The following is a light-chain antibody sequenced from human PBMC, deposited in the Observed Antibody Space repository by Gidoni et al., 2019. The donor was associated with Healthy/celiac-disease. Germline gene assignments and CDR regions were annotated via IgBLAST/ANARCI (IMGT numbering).Light chain of an antibody. V-gene: IGKV3-20*01. Sequence: EIVLTQSPGTLSLSPGEKVTLSCRASQRISSSYLTWYQQKPGQAPRLLIYGASSRATGVPDRFSGSGSGTDFTLTISRLEPEDFAVYYCQQYGSSPLTFXXXTRLEIK. CDR3: QQYGSSPLT. J-gene: IGKJ5*01. CDR1: QRISSSY. CDR2: GAS.